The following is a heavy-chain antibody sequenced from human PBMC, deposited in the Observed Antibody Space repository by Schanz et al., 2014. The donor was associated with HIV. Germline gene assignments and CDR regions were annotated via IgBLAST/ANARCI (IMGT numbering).Heavy chain of an antibody. D-gene: IGHD1-20*01. CDR1: GFAVSSNF. Sequence: EVQLVESGGGLIQRGGSLRLSCAASGFAVSSNFLNWVRQTPGKGLEWVSFTSSDGTTYYADSVKGRFTISRDNVRNTLYLQMNSLRAEDTGVYYCVRGPGYNMHLDYWGQGTLVTVSS. V-gene: IGHV3-53*01. CDR3: VRGPGYNMHLDY. CDR2: TSSDGTT. J-gene: IGHJ4*02.